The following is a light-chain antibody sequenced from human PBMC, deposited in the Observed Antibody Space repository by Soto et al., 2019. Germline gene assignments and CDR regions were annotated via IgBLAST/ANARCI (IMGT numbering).Light chain of an antibody. J-gene: IGLJ2*01. CDR2: DVS. CDR3: SSYTSSSTVV. Sequence: QSALTQPASVSGSRGQSITISCTGTSSDVGGYNYVSWYQQHPGKAPKLMIYDVSNRPSGVSNRFSGSKSGNTASLTISGLQAEDEADYYCSSYTSSSTVVFGGGTKVTVL. V-gene: IGLV2-14*01. CDR1: SSDVGGYNY.